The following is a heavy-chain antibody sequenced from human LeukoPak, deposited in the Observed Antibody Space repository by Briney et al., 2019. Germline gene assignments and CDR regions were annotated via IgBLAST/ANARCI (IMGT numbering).Heavy chain of an antibody. V-gene: IGHV4-4*07. CDR1: GGSISSYY. Sequence: SETLSLTCTVSGGSISSYYWSWIRQPAGKGLEWIGRIYTSGSTNYNPSLKSRVTISVDKSKNQFSLKLSSVTAADTAVYYCARDGDYDSHRTDAFDIWGQGTMVTVSS. J-gene: IGHJ3*02. CDR2: IYTSGST. CDR3: ARDGDYDSHRTDAFDI. D-gene: IGHD3-22*01.